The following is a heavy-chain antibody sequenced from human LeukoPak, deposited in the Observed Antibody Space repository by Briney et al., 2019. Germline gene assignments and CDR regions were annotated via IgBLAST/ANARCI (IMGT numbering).Heavy chain of an antibody. D-gene: IGHD3-22*01. CDR1: GFTFSSYA. CDR3: AKGMSGYYYLYYFDY. CDR2: ISGSGGST. Sequence: GGSLRLSCAASGFTFSSYAMSWVREAPGKGLEWVSAISGSGGSTYYAGSVKGRFTISRDNSKNTLYLQMNSLRAEDTAVYYCAKGMSGYYYLYYFDYWGQGTLVTVSS. V-gene: IGHV3-23*01. J-gene: IGHJ4*02.